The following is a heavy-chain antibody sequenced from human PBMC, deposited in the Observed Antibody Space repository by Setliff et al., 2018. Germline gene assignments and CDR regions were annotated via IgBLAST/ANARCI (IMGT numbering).Heavy chain of an antibody. Sequence: GGSLRLSCAASGFTFSTYRMHWVRQAPGKGLEWVAVIWGDGGTKYHADSVKGRFTISRDNSKNTLYLQMNSLRAEDTAVYYCARDQGSYGYRAFDSWGRGALVTVSS. J-gene: IGHJ4*02. CDR1: GFTFSTYR. V-gene: IGHV3-33*08. CDR3: ARDQGSYGYRAFDS. CDR2: IWGDGGTK. D-gene: IGHD3-16*01.